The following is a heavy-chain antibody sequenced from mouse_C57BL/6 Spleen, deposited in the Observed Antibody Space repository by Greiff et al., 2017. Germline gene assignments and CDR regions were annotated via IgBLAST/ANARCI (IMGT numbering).Heavy chain of an antibody. J-gene: IGHJ2*01. Sequence: DVHLVESGGGLVKPGGSLKLSCAASGFTFSDYGMHWVRQAPEKGLEWVAYISSGSSTIYYADTVKGRFTISRDNAKNTLFLQMTSLRSEDTAMYYCARRHYGNYEVDYWGQGTTLTVSS. CDR2: ISSGSSTI. V-gene: IGHV5-17*01. CDR1: GFTFSDYG. D-gene: IGHD2-1*01. CDR3: ARRHYGNYEVDY.